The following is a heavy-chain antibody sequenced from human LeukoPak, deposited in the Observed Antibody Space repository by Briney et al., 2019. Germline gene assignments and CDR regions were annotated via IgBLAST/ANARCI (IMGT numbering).Heavy chain of an antibody. D-gene: IGHD3-10*02. J-gene: IGHJ4*02. CDR2: FIPIYGAP. CDR1: GGTHNIYA. CDR3: TRAFYAYGRIGNFDY. Sequence: SVNVSCKASGGTHNIYAFSWVRQAPGQELDWMGGFIPIYGAPNYSQKVQGRVAITADTSSDTTFMELRNLACEDAAVYYCTRAFYAYGRIGNFDYWGQGSLVTVSS. V-gene: IGHV1-69*06.